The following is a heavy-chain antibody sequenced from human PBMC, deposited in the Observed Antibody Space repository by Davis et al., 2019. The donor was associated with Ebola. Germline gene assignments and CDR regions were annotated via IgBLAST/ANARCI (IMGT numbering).Heavy chain of an antibody. V-gene: IGHV3-21*01. D-gene: IGHD3-22*01. Sequence: GESLKISCAASGFTFSRYTMNWVRQAPGKGLEWVSSISSSSSYIYYADSVKGRFTISRDNAKNSRYLQMNSLRAEDTAVYYCAREADYYDSSGYSHYFDYWGQGTLVTVSS. CDR2: ISSSSSYI. CDR3: AREADYYDSSGYSHYFDY. CDR1: GFTFSRYT. J-gene: IGHJ4*02.